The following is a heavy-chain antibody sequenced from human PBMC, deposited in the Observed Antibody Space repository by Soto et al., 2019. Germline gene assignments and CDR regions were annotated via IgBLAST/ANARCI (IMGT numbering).Heavy chain of an antibody. CDR2: IDYTGST. D-gene: IGHD3-16*01. CDR1: GGTFSSYAI. CDR3: ARVDYVPYYFDY. J-gene: IGHJ4*02. V-gene: IGHV4-30-4*08. Sequence: SCKASGGTFSSYAISWVRQAPGQGLEWIGNIDYTGSTYYNPSLKSRITISVDSSKNQFSLKLTSVTAADTAVYYCARVDYVPYYFDYWGQGALVTVSS.